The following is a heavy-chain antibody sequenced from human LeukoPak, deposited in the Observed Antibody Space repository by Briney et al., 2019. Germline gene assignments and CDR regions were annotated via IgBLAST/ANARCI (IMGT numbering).Heavy chain of an antibody. V-gene: IGHV3-23*01. Sequence: GGSLRLSCAASGFTFSSYAMSWVRQAPGRGLEWVSAISGSGGSTYYADSVKGRFTISRDNSKNTLYLQMNSLRAEDTAVYYCAKDPRPIYDFWSGYYNPYFDYWGQGTLVTVSS. CDR2: ISGSGGST. J-gene: IGHJ4*02. D-gene: IGHD3-3*01. CDR3: AKDPRPIYDFWSGYYNPYFDY. CDR1: GFTFSSYA.